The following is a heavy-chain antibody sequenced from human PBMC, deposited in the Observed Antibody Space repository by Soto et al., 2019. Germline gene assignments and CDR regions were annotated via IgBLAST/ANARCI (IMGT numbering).Heavy chain of an antibody. CDR2: INAGNGST. CDR1: GYTFTSYA. V-gene: IGHV1-3*01. J-gene: IGHJ6*02. CDR3: AKDFDYYYYAMDV. Sequence: ASVKVSCKASGYTFTSYAIHWLRQAPGQTLEWMGWINAGNGSTKYSDNFQGRVTITRDTSASTAYMELSSLIFEDTAVYYCAKDFDYYYYAMDVWGQGTTVTVSS.